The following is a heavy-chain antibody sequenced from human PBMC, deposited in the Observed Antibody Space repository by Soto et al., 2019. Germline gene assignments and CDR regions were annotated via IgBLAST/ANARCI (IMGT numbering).Heavy chain of an antibody. CDR3: ASDPRYSSSWYPT. D-gene: IGHD6-13*01. J-gene: IGHJ5*02. CDR1: GGSISSSSYY. CDR2: IYYSGST. V-gene: IGHV4-39*01. Sequence: SQTLSLTCTVSGGSISSSSYYWGWIRQPPGKGLEWIGSIYYSGSTYYNPSLKSRVTISVDTSKNQFSLKLSSVTAADTAVYYCASDPRYSSSWYPTWGQGTLVTVSS.